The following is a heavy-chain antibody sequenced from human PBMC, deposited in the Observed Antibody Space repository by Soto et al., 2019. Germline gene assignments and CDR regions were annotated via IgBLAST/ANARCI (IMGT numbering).Heavy chain of an antibody. Sequence: ASVKVSCKASGYSFTTYGINWVRQAPGQGLEWMGWISPDNGNTNYAQKLQGRVTMTTDTSTSTAYMELRSLRSDDTAVYYCARALGYSGYAGMDVWGQGTTVTVSS. CDR3: ARALGYSGYAGMDV. CDR2: ISPDNGNT. V-gene: IGHV1-18*01. CDR1: GYSFTTYG. J-gene: IGHJ6*02. D-gene: IGHD5-12*01.